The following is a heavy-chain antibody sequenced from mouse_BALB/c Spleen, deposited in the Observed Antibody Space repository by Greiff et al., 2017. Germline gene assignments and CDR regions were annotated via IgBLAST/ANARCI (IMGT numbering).Heavy chain of an antibody. CDR2: INPSTGYT. CDR1: GYTFTSYW. V-gene: IGHV1-7*01. J-gene: IGHJ4*01. CDR3: ASGNSFMDY. Sequence: VQLQQSGAELAKPGASVKMSCKASGYTFTSYWMHWVKQRPGQGLEWIGYINPSTGYTEYNQKFKDKATLTADKASSTAYMQLSSLTSEDSAVYYCASGNSFMDYWGQGTSVTVSS. D-gene: IGHD4-1*02.